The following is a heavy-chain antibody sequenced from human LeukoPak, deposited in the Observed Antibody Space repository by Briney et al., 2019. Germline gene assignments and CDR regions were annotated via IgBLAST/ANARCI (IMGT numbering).Heavy chain of an antibody. V-gene: IGHV4-39*01. CDR1: GGSISSSSYY. J-gene: IGHJ3*02. D-gene: IGHD3-10*01. CDR3: ARHPRGRDAFDI. Sequence: SETLSLTCTVSGGSISSSSYYWGWIRQPPGKGLEWIGSIYYSGSTYYNPSLKSRVTISVDTSKNQFSLKLSSVTAADTAVYYCARHPRGRDAFDIWGQGTMVTVSS. CDR2: IYYSGST.